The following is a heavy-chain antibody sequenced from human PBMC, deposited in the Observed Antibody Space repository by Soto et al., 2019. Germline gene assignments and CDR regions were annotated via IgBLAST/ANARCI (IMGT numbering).Heavy chain of an antibody. CDR3: VRGGGGGYFDQ. CDR2: LSGDGTGT. J-gene: IGHJ4*02. D-gene: IGHD2-15*01. Sequence: EVELVESGGGLVQPGGSLRLSCAASGFTLGSYWMHWVRQAPGKGLVWVSRLSGDGTGTRYADFVKGRFTISGDNAKNTQYLDMNSLGPDDTAVYYCVRGGGGGYFDQWGQGTLVTVAS. V-gene: IGHV3-74*01. CDR1: GFTLGSYW.